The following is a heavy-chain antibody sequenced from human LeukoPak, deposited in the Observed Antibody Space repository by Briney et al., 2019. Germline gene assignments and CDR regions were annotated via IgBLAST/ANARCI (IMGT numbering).Heavy chain of an antibody. CDR3: ARDCSSTSSNGMDV. CDR1: GGSISSGGYY. CDR2: IYYSGST. D-gene: IGHD2-2*01. V-gene: IGHV4-31*03. Sequence: TLETLSLTCTVSGGSISSGGYYWTWIRQHPGKGLEWIGYIYYSGSTYYNPSLKSRVTISVDTSKNQFSLKLSSVTAADTAVYYCARDCSSTSSNGMDVWGQGTTVTVSS. J-gene: IGHJ6*02.